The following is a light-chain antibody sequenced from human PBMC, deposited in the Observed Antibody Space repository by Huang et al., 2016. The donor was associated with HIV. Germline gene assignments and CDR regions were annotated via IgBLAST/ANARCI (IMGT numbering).Light chain of an antibody. V-gene: IGKV3-20*01. Sequence: EIVLTQSPGTLSLSPGDWATLSCRASQSVDSSFLAWYQQKPAQAPRLLIYGASSRATGIPDRFSGRGSGTDFTLTISRLEPEDFAVYYCQQYGSSPLTFGGGTKVEI. CDR2: GAS. CDR3: QQYGSSPLT. J-gene: IGKJ4*01. CDR1: QSVDSSF.